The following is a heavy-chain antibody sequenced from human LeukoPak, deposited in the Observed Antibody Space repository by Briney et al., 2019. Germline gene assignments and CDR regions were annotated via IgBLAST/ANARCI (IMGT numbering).Heavy chain of an antibody. D-gene: IGHD5-18*01. CDR1: GFTFSRYA. Sequence: PGGSLRLSCAASGFTFSRYAMSWVRQAPGKGLEWVSAISGTGGSTYYADSVKGRFTISRDNSKNTLYVQMNSLRAEDTAVYYCATHGGTAMDNYYYYYMDVWGKGTTVTVSS. J-gene: IGHJ6*03. CDR3: ATHGGTAMDNYYYYYMDV. CDR2: ISGTGGST. V-gene: IGHV3-23*01.